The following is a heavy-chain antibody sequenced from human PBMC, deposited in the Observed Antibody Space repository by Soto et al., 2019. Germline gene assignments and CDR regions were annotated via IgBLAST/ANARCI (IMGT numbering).Heavy chain of an antibody. CDR1: GYTFTGYY. CDR2: INPNSGGT. CDR3: ARATRDFWSGYQSRYYYGMDV. J-gene: IGHJ6*02. D-gene: IGHD3-3*01. Sequence: EASVKVSCKASGYTFTGYYMHWVRQAPGQGLEWMGWINPNSGGTNYAQKFQGRVTMTRDTSISTAYMELSRLRSDDTAVYYCARATRDFWSGYQSRYYYGMDVWGQGTTVTVSS. V-gene: IGHV1-2*02.